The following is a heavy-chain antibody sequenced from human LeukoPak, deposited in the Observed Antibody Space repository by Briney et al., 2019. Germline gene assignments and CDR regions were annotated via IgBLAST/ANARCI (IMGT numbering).Heavy chain of an antibody. CDR2: ISHGGNT. CDR1: GDSISSTSYY. D-gene: IGHD2-15*01. V-gene: IGHV4-39*01. Sequence: SETLSLTCSVSGDSISSTSYYWGWLRQAPGKALEWIGSISHGGNTFYNPSLTSRVSISVDASKDQVSLKVHSLTAADTGIYFCARQKVVVVLPATTGFDYWGRGTLVSVSS. J-gene: IGHJ4*02. CDR3: ARQKVVVVLPATTGFDY.